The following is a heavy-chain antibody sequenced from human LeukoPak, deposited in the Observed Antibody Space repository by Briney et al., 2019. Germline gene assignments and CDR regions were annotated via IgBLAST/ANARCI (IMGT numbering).Heavy chain of an antibody. CDR2: IYSGGST. J-gene: IGHJ5*02. V-gene: IGHV3-66*01. Sequence: GGSLRLSCAASGFTVSSNYMSWVRQAPGKGLEWVSVIYSGGSTYYADSVKGRFTISRDNPKNTLYLQMNSLRAEDTAVYYCARVLGYDYVWGRYRSSWFDPWGQGTLVTVSS. CDR1: GFTVSSNY. D-gene: IGHD3-16*01. CDR3: ARVLGYDYVWGRYRSSWFDP.